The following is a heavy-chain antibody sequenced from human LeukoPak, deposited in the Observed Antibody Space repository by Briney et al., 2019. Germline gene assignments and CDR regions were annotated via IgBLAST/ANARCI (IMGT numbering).Heavy chain of an antibody. V-gene: IGHV4-34*01. Sequence: SETLSLTCAVYGGSFSGYYWSWIRQPPGKGLEWIGEINHSGSTNYNPSLKSRVTISVDTSKNQFSLKLSSVTAADTAVYYCARGRGGIARKYDSSTTGYFDLWGRGTLVTVSS. D-gene: IGHD3-22*01. CDR2: INHSGST. J-gene: IGHJ2*01. CDR1: GGSFSGYY. CDR3: ARGRGGIARKYDSSTTGYFDL.